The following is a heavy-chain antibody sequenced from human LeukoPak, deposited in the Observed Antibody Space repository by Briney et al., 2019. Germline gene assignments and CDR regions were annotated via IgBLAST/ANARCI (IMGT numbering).Heavy chain of an antibody. J-gene: IGHJ4*02. CDR3: ARSRNDYSNSQAY. CDR1: GGSISSFY. CDR2: IYYSGNT. V-gene: IGHV4-59*01. D-gene: IGHD4-11*01. Sequence: KPSETLSLTCTVSGGSISSFYWSWIRQPPGKGLEWIGYIYYSGNTNYNPSFKSRVTISVDTSKNQFSLKLSSVTAADTAVYYCARSRNDYSNSQAYWGQGTLVTVSS.